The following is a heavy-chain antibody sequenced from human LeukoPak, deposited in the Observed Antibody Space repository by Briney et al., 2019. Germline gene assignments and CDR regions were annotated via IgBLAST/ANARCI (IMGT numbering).Heavy chain of an antibody. CDR1: GGSISSGSYY. J-gene: IGHJ4*02. V-gene: IGHV4-61*02. CDR3: ARGSRGGLDY. D-gene: IGHD3-3*01. CDR2: IYTSGST. Sequence: KTSETLSLTCTVSGGSISSGSYYWTWIRQPAGKGLEWIGRIYTSGSTNHNPSLKSRVTISVDTSKNQFSLKLSSVTAADTAVYYCARGSRGGLDYWGQGTLVTVSS.